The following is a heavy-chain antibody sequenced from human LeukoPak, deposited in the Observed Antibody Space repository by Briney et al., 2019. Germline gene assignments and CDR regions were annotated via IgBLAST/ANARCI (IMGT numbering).Heavy chain of an antibody. J-gene: IGHJ5*02. CDR1: GGAIRSGSYY. V-gene: IGHV4-61*02. CDR2: IYTSGTT. CDR3: ARMVWDSGYLSNWFDP. Sequence: PSETLSLTCTVSGGAIRSGSYYWSWIRQSAGKGLEWIGRIYTSGTTNSNPSLKSRVTISVDTSKNQFSLRLTSVTAADTAVYYCARMVWDSGYLSNWFDPWGQGTLVTVSS. D-gene: IGHD3-22*01.